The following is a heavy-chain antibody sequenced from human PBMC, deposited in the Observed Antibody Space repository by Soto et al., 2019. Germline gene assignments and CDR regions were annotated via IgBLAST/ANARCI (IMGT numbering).Heavy chain of an antibody. CDR1: GGSISSSSYY. Sequence: SETLSLTCTVSGGSISSSSYYWGWIRQPPGKGLEWIGSIYYSGSTYYNPSLKSRVTISVNTSKNQFSLKLSSVTAADTAVYYCARISTIFGVVKDYWGQGTLVTVSS. V-gene: IGHV4-39*01. D-gene: IGHD3-3*01. CDR2: IYYSGST. CDR3: ARISTIFGVVKDY. J-gene: IGHJ4*02.